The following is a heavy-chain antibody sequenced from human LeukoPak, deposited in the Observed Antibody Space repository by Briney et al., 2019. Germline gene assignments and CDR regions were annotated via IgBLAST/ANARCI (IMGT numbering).Heavy chain of an antibody. D-gene: IGHD3-16*01. V-gene: IGHV3-30*02. CDR1: GLTFSSFG. Sequence: GGSLRLSCAAPGLTFSSFGMHWVRQAPGKGLEWVAFIRYDDSAKYYADSVKGRFTISRDNSKNTLYLQMNSLRAEDTAVYYCTKGGNYFEYWGPGSLVSVSS. J-gene: IGHJ4*02. CDR2: IRYDDSAK. CDR3: TKGGNYFEY.